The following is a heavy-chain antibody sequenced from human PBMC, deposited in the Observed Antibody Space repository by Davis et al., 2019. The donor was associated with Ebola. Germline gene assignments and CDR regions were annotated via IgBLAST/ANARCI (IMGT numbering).Heavy chain of an antibody. CDR2: IYYSGST. D-gene: IGHD6-13*01. Sequence: PSETLSLTCTVSGGSISSYYWSWIRQPPGKGLEWIGYIYYSGSTNYNPSLKSRVTISVDTSKNQFSLKLSSVTAADTAVYYCARSRVSPPRRGMDVWGQGTTVTVSS. V-gene: IGHV4-59*12. J-gene: IGHJ6*02. CDR1: GGSISSYY. CDR3: ARSRVSPPRRGMDV.